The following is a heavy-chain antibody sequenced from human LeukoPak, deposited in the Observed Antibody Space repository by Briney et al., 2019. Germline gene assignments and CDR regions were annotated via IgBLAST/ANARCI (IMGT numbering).Heavy chain of an antibody. D-gene: IGHD6-13*01. J-gene: IGHJ4*02. CDR3: ARSGGSSWYGLVY. V-gene: IGHV4-4*02. CDR1: GGSISSSNW. CDR2: IYHSGST. Sequence: SETLSLTCAVSGGSISSSNWWSWVRQPPGKGLEWIGEIYHSGSTNYNPSLKSRVTISVDKSKSQFSLKLSSVTAADTAVYYCARSGGSSWYGLVYWGQGTLVTVSS.